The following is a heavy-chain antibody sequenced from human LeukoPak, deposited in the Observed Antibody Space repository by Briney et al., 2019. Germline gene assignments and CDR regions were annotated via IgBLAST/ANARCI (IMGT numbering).Heavy chain of an antibody. CDR1: GFTFSDYY. CDR3: ARDCSSSSSLGAFDI. CDR2: ISSSGSTI. V-gene: IGHV3-11*04. D-gene: IGHD2-2*01. J-gene: IGHJ3*02. Sequence: GGSLRLSCAASGFTFSDYYMSWIRQAPGKGLEWVSYISSSGSTIYYADSVKGRFTISRDNAKNSLYLQMNSLRAEDTAVYYCARDCSSSSSLGAFDIWGQGTMVTVSS.